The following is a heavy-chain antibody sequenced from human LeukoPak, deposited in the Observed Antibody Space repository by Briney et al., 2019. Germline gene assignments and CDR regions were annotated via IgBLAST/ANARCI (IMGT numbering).Heavy chain of an antibody. CDR1: GFTFSSYE. CDR2: ISSSGSTI. Sequence: PGGSLRLSCAASGFTFSSYEMNWVRQAPGKGLEWVSYISSSGSTIYYADSVKGRFTISRDNAKNSLYLQMNSLRAEYTAVYYCATYSSGWYEAFDYWGQGTLVTVSS. D-gene: IGHD6-19*01. CDR3: ATYSSGWYEAFDY. J-gene: IGHJ4*01. V-gene: IGHV3-48*03.